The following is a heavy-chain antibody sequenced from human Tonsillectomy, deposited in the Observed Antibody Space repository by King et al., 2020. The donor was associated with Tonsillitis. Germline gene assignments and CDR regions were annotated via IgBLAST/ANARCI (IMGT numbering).Heavy chain of an antibody. D-gene: IGHD5-18*01. CDR3: AKGRGSYGPVDAFDI. CDR2: ISYDGSNK. Sequence: VQLVESGGGVVQPGRSLRLSCAASGFTFSSYGMHWVRQAPGKGLEGVAVISYDGSNKYYADSVKGRFIISRDNSKNMLYPQMNSLRTEDTAVYYCAKGRGSYGPVDAFDIWGQGTMVTVSS. V-gene: IGHV3-30*18. J-gene: IGHJ3*02. CDR1: GFTFSSYG.